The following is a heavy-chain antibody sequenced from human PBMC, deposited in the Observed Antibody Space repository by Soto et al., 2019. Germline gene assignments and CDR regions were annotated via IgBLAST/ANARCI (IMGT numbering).Heavy chain of an antibody. CDR2: IKSKTDGGTR. Sequence: PGGSLRLSCAASGFTFSDAWRSWVRQAPGKGLEWVGRIKSKTDGGTRDYAAPVKGRVTISRDDSKNTLYLQMNSLKTEDTAVYYCTCLHYDILTGSKWHYFDYWGQGTLVTVSS. V-gene: IGHV3-15*01. D-gene: IGHD3-9*01. CDR3: TCLHYDILTGSKWHYFDY. CDR1: GFTFSDAW. J-gene: IGHJ4*02.